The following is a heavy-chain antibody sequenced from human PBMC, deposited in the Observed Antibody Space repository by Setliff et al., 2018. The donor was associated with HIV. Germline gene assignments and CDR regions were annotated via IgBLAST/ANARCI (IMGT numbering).Heavy chain of an antibody. V-gene: IGHV4-39*01. J-gene: IGHJ4*02. Sequence: SETLSLTCSVSGDSTSSSSSYWGWIRQPPGKGLEWIGSIYYSGSTYYNPSLKSRVTISVDTSKDQFSLKLNSVTAADTAVYYCARTRGYTYGYIDSWAQGTLVTVSS. CDR3: ARTRGYTYGYIDS. CDR1: GDSTSSSSSY. D-gene: IGHD5-18*01. CDR2: IYYSGST.